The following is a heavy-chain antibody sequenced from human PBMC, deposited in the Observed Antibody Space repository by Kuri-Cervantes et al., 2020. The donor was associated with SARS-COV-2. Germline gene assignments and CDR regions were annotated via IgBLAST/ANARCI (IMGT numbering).Heavy chain of an antibody. Sequence: SQTLSLTCAVYGGSFSGYYWSWIRQPPGKGLEWIGEINHSGSTNYNPSLKSRVTISVDTSKNQFSLKLSSVTAADTVVYYCARDRYSSSLFYYYYMDVWGKGTTVTVSS. CDR3: ARDRYSSSLFYYYYMDV. CDR2: INHSGST. J-gene: IGHJ6*03. CDR1: GGSFSGYY. V-gene: IGHV4-34*01. D-gene: IGHD6-6*01.